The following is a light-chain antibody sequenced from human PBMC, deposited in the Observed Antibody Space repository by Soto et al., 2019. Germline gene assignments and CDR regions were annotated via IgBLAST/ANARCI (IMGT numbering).Light chain of an antibody. CDR2: DVS. CDR1: SRDVGGYNY. Sequence: QSALTQPASVSGSPGQSITISCTGTSRDVGGYNYVSWYQHHPGKAPKLVIYDVSNRPSGVSYRFSGSKSGNTASLTISGLQAEDEAVYYCTSYTSSSTWVFGGGTKLTVL. V-gene: IGLV2-14*03. CDR3: TSYTSSSTWV. J-gene: IGLJ3*02.